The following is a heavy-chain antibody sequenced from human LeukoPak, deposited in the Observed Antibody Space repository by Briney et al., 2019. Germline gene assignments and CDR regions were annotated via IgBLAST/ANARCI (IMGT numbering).Heavy chain of an antibody. Sequence: SETLSLTCAVYGGSFSGYYWSWIRQPPGKGLEWIGEINHSGSTNYNPSLKSRVTISVDTSKNQFSLKLSSVTAADTAVYYCARAGIVARRGGVFDYWGQGTLVTVPS. V-gene: IGHV4-34*01. CDR2: INHSGST. CDR3: ARAGIVARRGGVFDY. CDR1: GGSFSGYY. J-gene: IGHJ4*02. D-gene: IGHD6-6*01.